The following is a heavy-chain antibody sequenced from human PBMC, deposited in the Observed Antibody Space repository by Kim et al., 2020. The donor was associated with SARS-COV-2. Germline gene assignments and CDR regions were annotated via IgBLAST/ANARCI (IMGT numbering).Heavy chain of an antibody. V-gene: IGHV5-51*01. J-gene: IGHJ4*01. CDR2: IYPNDAET. Sequence: GESLKISCKGSGYSFINYWIGWVRQTPGKGLEWMGLIYPNDAETKYSPTFQGHVTVSADKSLNIPYLQWPSLQPSDTAVYHCARRARRYSRKPGEVDYWG. CDR1: GYSFINYW. D-gene: IGHD5-12*01. CDR3: ARRARRYSRKPGEVDY.